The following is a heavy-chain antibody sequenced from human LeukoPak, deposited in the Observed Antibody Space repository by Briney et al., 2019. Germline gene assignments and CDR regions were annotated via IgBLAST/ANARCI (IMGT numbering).Heavy chain of an antibody. CDR3: TKVRAYDDSGNPYWHFDL. J-gene: IGHJ2*01. Sequence: GGSLRLSCAGFSLTFSDYGMSWVRQAPGKGLEWVSAISTSGDTTYYADSVKGRFTISRDNSKNTLYLQMNSLRAEDTAVYYCTKVRAYDDSGNPYWHFDLWGRGTLVTVSS. CDR2: ISTSGDTT. V-gene: IGHV3-23*01. D-gene: IGHD3-10*01. CDR1: SLTFSDYG.